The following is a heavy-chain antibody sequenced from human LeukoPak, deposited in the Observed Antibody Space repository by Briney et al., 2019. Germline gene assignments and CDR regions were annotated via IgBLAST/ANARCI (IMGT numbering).Heavy chain of an antibody. CDR1: GFTFSSYW. Sequence: GGSLRLSCAASGFTFSSYWMHWVRQAPGKGLVWVSCINSDGSRTTYADSVKGRFTISRDNAKNTLHLQMNSLRAEDTAVYYCARDVQAGPGYWGQGTLVTVSS. J-gene: IGHJ4*02. D-gene: IGHD6-19*01. V-gene: IGHV3-74*01. CDR3: ARDVQAGPGY. CDR2: INSDGSRT.